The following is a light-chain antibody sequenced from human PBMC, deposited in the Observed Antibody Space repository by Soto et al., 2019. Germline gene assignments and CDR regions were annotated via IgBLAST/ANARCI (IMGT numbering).Light chain of an antibody. Sequence: DIQMTQSPSSLSASVGDRVTITCRASQSISSYLNWYQQKPGKAPKLLIYGASSLQSGVPSRFSGSGSGTDFTLTISSLQPEDFATYYCHQSYSTLALSFGGGTKVEIK. J-gene: IGKJ4*01. CDR3: HQSYSTLALS. CDR1: QSISSY. V-gene: IGKV1-39*01. CDR2: GAS.